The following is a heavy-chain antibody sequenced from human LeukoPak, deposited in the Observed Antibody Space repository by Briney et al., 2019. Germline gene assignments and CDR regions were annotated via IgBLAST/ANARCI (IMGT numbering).Heavy chain of an antibody. V-gene: IGHV3-30*18. CDR1: GFTFNSFG. CDR2: ISYDGSNK. Sequence: GGSLRLSCAASGFTFNSFGMHWVRQAPGKGLEWVAVISYDGSNKYFADSVKGRFTTSRDNSKNTLYLQMNSLRAEDTAVFYCAKDYDSSGWAAFDIWGQGTMVTVSS. CDR3: AKDYDSSGWAAFDI. J-gene: IGHJ3*02. D-gene: IGHD3-22*01.